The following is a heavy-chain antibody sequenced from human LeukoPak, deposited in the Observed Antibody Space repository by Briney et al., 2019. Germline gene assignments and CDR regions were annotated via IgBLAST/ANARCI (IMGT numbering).Heavy chain of an antibody. J-gene: IGHJ4*02. Sequence: GGSLRLSCAASGFTFSSYAMNWVRQAPGKGLEWVSAITGSGVSTYYADSVKGRFTISRDNSKNTLYLQMNSLRPEDTAVYYCAKDQTPRQSPVDYWGQGTLVTVSS. V-gene: IGHV3-23*01. CDR1: GFTFSSYA. CDR3: AKDQTPRQSPVDY. D-gene: IGHD6-19*01. CDR2: ITGSGVST.